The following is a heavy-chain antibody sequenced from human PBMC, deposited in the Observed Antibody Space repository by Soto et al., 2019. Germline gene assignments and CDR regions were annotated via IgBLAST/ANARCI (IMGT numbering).Heavy chain of an antibody. CDR2: IYYNRNT. V-gene: IGHV4-59*12. CDR3: AREGAVPDRFDV. CDR1: GGSISSYD. D-gene: IGHD4-17*01. J-gene: IGHJ4*03. Sequence: QVQLQESGPGLVKPSETLSLTCAVSGGSISSYDRSWIRQRQGQGLEWIGNIYYNRNTNYHPPHKSRVTISVDTSKNEFSLKVSSVTAADTAVYYCAREGAVPDRFDVWGHGTLVTVSS.